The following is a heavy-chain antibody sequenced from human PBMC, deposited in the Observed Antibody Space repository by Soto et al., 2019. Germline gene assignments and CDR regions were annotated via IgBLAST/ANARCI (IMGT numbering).Heavy chain of an antibody. CDR1: GSTLSSFS. J-gene: IGHJ4*02. Sequence: QVQLVESGGAVVQPGRSLRLSCVDSGSTLSSFSMYWVRQAPGKGLEWVAVISPDGSTKYYADSVKGRFTISRDNSKNTLYLQMNSLTTEDTAVYYCANSPGAAVTGSHYWGQGTLVTVSS. D-gene: IGHD4-4*01. CDR3: ANSPGAAVTGSHY. V-gene: IGHV3-30*18. CDR2: ISPDGSTK.